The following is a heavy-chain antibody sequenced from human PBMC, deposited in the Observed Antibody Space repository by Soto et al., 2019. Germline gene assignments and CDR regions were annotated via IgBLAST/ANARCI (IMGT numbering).Heavy chain of an antibody. V-gene: IGHV4-31*03. Sequence: QVQLQESGPGLVKPSQTLTLTCTVSGGSISSGSFYWSWIRQHPGKGLEWIGHISDSGSSYYNPSLESRVTISVDTSKNQFSLKLSAVPAADTAVYFCARTTFYDIFTAYYSLFDYWGQGTLVTVSS. J-gene: IGHJ4*02. CDR1: GGSISSGSFY. D-gene: IGHD3-9*01. CDR3: ARTTFYDIFTAYYSLFDY. CDR2: ISDSGSS.